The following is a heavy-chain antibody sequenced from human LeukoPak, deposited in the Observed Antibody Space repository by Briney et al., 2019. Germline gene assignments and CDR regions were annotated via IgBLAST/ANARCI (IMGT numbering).Heavy chain of an antibody. D-gene: IGHD3-22*01. CDR3: AKDIFSDYYDSSGYYGAFDI. CDR1: GFTFDDYA. J-gene: IGHJ3*02. CDR2: ISWNSGSI. Sequence: GGSLRLSCAASGFTFDDYAMHWVRQAPGKGLEWVSGISWNSGSIGYADSVKGRFTISRDNAKNSLYLQMNSLRAEDTAWYYCAKDIFSDYYDSSGYYGAFDIWGQGTMVTVSS. V-gene: IGHV3-9*01.